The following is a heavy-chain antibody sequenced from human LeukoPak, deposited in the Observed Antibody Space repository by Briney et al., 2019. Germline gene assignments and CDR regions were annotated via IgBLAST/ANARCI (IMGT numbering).Heavy chain of an antibody. J-gene: IGHJ5*02. Sequence: SETLSLTCAAYGGSFSGYYWSWIRQPPGKGLEWIGEINHSGSTNYNPSLKSRVTISVDTSKNQFSLKLSSVTAADTAVYYCARGRQYQLTRGGWFDPWGQGTLVTVSS. V-gene: IGHV4-34*01. CDR3: ARGRQYQLTRGGWFDP. CDR2: INHSGST. CDR1: GGSFSGYY. D-gene: IGHD2-2*01.